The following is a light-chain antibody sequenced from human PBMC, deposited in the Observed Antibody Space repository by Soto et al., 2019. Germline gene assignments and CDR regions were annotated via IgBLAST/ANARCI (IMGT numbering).Light chain of an antibody. V-gene: IGLV1-44*01. CDR2: KDN. CDR1: MSNIGRNT. Sequence: QSVLTQPPSTSGAPGQRVTIYCSGSMSNIGRNTVNWYQQLPGTAPKVLMYKDNRRPSGVPDRFSGSKSGTSASLAISGLQSEDEATYYCAAWDVGLEGPICGGGTKLTVL. CDR3: AAWDVGLEGPI. J-gene: IGLJ2*01.